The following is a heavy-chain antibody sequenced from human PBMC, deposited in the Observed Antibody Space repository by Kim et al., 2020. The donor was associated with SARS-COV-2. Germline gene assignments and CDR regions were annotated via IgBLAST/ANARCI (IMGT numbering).Heavy chain of an antibody. J-gene: IGHJ4*01. V-gene: IGHV4-39*07. CDR3: ARGRTVHPGSATRVDY. CDR1: GGSISSRDCY. D-gene: IGHD3-10*01. CDR2: IYYSGRS. Sequence: SETLSLTCTVSGGSISSRDCYWDWIRQPPEKGLEGIGNIYYSGRSYYNPSLKGRFTISVATFKNQFSLRLNSVTAADTALYSCARGRTVHPGSATRVDY.